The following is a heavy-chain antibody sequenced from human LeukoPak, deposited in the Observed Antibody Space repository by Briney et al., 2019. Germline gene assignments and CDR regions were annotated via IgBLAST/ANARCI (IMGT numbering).Heavy chain of an antibody. D-gene: IGHD4-17*01. CDR2: TYYRSKWYN. CDR1: GDSVSSNSAA. V-gene: IGHV6-1*01. Sequence: SQTLSLTFAISGDSVSSNSAAWNWIRQSPSRGLEWLGRTYYRSKWYNDYAVSVKSRITINPDTSKNQFSLQLSSVTAADTAVYYCARDPMTTVTHSPRSYWGQGTLVTVSS. J-gene: IGHJ4*02. CDR3: ARDPMTTVTHSPRSY.